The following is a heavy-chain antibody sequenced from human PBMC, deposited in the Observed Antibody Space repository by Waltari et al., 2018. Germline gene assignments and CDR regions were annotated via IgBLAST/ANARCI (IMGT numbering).Heavy chain of an antibody. J-gene: IGHJ4*02. V-gene: IGHV3-30-3*01. Sequence: QVQLVESGGGVVQPGRGLRLSCAASGFTVTYYSMHCVRQAPGQGLGWVALISYDGNNKYYADSMTGRFTISRDTSKNTLCLQMDNLTPEDTGVYFCVRGGRLATAAPDYWGQGTLVTVSS. CDR2: ISYDGNNK. D-gene: IGHD6-13*01. CDR3: VRGGRLATAAPDY. CDR1: GFTVTYYS.